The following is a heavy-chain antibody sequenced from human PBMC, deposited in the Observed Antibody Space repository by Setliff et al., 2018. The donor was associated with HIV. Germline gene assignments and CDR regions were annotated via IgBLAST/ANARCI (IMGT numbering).Heavy chain of an antibody. J-gene: IGHJ5*01. CDR3: ARIPNPGHSFGWFDS. CDR1: GTSICSYC. V-gene: IGHV4-59*01. CDR2: IYYSGST. Sequence: SETLSLTCTVSGTSICSYCWSWIRQPPGKGLEWIGYIYYSGSTNYNPSLKSRVTISVDTSKKQFSLKLSSVSAADTAVYYCARIPNPGHSFGWFDSWGQGTLVTVSS. D-gene: IGHD5-18*01.